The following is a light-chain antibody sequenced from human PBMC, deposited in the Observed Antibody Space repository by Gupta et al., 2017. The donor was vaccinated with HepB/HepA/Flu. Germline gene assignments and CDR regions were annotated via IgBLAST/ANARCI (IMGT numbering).Light chain of an antibody. V-gene: IGLV10-54*04. CDR1: SDQVASEG. CDR3: SACDRSHRTWV. Sequence: AGLTQPPSVSMGLGQTATLTCPASSDQVASEGTAWLQQRQGHPPKLLSHRNNNRPSGISERFSASKSGNTASLTISGLQPEDEADYYCSACDRSHRTWVFGGGTKLTVL. CDR2: RNN. J-gene: IGLJ3*02.